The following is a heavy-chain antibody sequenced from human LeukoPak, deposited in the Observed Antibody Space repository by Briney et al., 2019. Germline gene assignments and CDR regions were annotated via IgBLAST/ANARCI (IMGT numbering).Heavy chain of an antibody. D-gene: IGHD2-15*01. V-gene: IGHV3-23*01. Sequence: PGGSLRLSCAASGFTFSSYRMNWVRQAPGKGLEWVSSISGSGGSTFYADSVRGRFTISRDNSKNTLYLQMNRLRVEDAAVYYCARAPVTSCRGAFCYPFDYWGQGTLVTVSS. CDR1: GFTFSSYR. CDR3: ARAPVTSCRGAFCYPFDY. CDR2: ISGSGGST. J-gene: IGHJ4*02.